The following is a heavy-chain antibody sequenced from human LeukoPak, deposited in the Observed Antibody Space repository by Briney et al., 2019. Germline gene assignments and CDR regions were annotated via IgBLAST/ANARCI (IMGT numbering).Heavy chain of an antibody. Sequence: GGSLRLSCAASGFTFSTYKMNWVRQAPGNGLEWVSYISGSSSTIHYADSVKGRFTVSRDNAKNTLYLKINNLRDADTAVYYCASDSRDYVFDHWGQGALVTVSS. V-gene: IGHV3-48*02. CDR1: GFTFSTYK. J-gene: IGHJ4*02. CDR2: ISGSSSTI. CDR3: ASDSRDYVFDH. D-gene: IGHD4-17*01.